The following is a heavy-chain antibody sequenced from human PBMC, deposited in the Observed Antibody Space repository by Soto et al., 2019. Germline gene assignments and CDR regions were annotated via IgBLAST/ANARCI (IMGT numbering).Heavy chain of an antibody. D-gene: IGHD6-19*01. CDR3: ARDCAGYSSGWYQRGGFGY. CDR1: GFTFSSYG. J-gene: IGHJ4*02. Sequence: QVQLVESGGGVVQPGRSLRLSCAASGFTFSSYGMHWVRQAPGKGLEWVAVIWYDGSNKYYADSVEGRFTTSRDNSKNKLDLQMNSLRAEDTAVYYCARDCAGYSSGWYQRGGFGYWGPGALVTVSS. V-gene: IGHV3-33*01. CDR2: IWYDGSNK.